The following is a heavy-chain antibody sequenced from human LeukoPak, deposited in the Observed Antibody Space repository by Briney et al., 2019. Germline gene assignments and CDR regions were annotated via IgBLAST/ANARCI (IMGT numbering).Heavy chain of an antibody. CDR1: GYSFTSYW. Sequence: GESLKISCKSSGYSFTSYWIGWVRQMPGKGLEWMGIIYPGDSDTRYSPSFQGQVTISADKSISTAYLQWSSLKASDTAMYYCARHGRLGYYDSSGSDYWGQGTLVTVSS. V-gene: IGHV5-51*01. J-gene: IGHJ4*02. D-gene: IGHD3-22*01. CDR2: IYPGDSDT. CDR3: ARHGRLGYYDSSGSDY.